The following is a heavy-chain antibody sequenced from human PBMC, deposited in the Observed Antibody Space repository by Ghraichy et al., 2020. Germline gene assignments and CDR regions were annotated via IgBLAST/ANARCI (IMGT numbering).Heavy chain of an antibody. Sequence: SETLSLTCTVSGGSISSYYWSWIRQPPGKGLEWIGYIYYSGSTNYNPSLKSRVTISVDTSKNQFSLKLSSVTAADTAVYYCACYGDDILTGYYYDYWGQGTLVTVSS. CDR2: IYYSGST. V-gene: IGHV4-59*01. CDR3: ACYGDDILTGYYYDY. D-gene: IGHD3-9*01. J-gene: IGHJ4*02. CDR1: GGSISSYY.